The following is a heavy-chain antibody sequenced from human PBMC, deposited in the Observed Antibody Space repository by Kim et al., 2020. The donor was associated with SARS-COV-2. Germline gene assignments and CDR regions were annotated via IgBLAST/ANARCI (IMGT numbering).Heavy chain of an antibody. J-gene: IGHJ6*01. V-gene: IGHV3-30-3*01. CDR1: GFTFSSYA. CDR2: ISYDGSNK. Sequence: GGSLRLSCAASGFTFSSYAMHWVRQAPGKGLEWVAVISYDGSNKYYADSVKGRFTISRDNSKNTLYPQMNSLRAEDTAVYYCARVGGRRYDFWSGPYYYG. CDR3: ARVGGRRYDFWSGPYYYG. D-gene: IGHD3-3*01.